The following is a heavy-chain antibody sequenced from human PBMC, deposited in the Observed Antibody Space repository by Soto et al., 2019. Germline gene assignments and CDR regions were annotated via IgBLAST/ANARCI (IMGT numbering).Heavy chain of an antibody. V-gene: IGHV1-18*01. D-gene: IGHD1-7*01. J-gene: IGHJ4*02. CDR3: ARNVLGGTTDD. CDR1: GYTFTNSG. CDR2: ISTDNGNT. Sequence: ASVKVSCKASGYTFTNSGISWVRQAPGQGLEWMGWISTDNGNTNYAQHLQGRVSMTTDTSTSTAYMELSSLTSEDTAVYYCARNVLGGTTDDWGQGTLVTVSS.